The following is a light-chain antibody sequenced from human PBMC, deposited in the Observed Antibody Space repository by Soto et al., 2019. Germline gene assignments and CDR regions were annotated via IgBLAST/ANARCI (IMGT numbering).Light chain of an antibody. V-gene: IGKV1-12*01. CDR2: AAS. CDR3: QQANSFPRT. Sequence: DIQMTQSPSSVSASVGDRVTITCRASQGIAGWLAWYQQKQGKAPRLLIYAASILQSGVPSRFSGSGSGTEFSLTISSLQPEDFATYYCQQANSFPRTFGQGTKVEIK. J-gene: IGKJ1*01. CDR1: QGIAGW.